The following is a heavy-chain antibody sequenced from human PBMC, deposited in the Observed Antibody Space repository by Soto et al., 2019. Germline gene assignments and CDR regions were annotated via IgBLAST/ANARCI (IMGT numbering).Heavy chain of an antibody. V-gene: IGHV1-8*01. CDR3: ARGYYYYYYMDV. CDR1: GYTFTSYD. Sequence: ASVKVSCKASGYTFTSYDINWARQATGQGLEWMGWMNPNSGNTGYAQKFQGRVTMTRNTSISTAYMELSSLRSEVTAVYYCARGYYYYYYMDVWGKGTTVTASS. J-gene: IGHJ6*03. CDR2: MNPNSGNT.